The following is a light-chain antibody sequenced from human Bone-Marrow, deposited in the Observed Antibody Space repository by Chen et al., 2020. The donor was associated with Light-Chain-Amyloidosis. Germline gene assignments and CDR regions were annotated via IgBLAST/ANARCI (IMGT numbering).Light chain of an antibody. Sequence: QSALTQPASVSGSPGQPITISCTGTSSDVGGDNHVSWYQQHPDNAPKLMIYEVTNRPSWVPDRFSGSKSDNTASLTISGLQTEDEADYCCSSYTITNTLVFGSGTRVTVL. CDR1: SSDVGGDNH. CDR2: EVT. J-gene: IGLJ1*01. CDR3: SSYTITNTLV. V-gene: IGLV2-14*01.